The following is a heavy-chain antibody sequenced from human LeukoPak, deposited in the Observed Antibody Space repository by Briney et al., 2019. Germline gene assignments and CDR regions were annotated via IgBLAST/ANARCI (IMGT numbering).Heavy chain of an antibody. CDR1: GFTFSNYN. J-gene: IGHJ4*02. D-gene: IGHD3-10*01. Sequence: GGSLRLSCAASGFTFSNYNMNWVRQPPGKGLQWVSYISSSSNIIYYADSVKGRFTISRDNAKNSLFLQMNSLRAEDTAVYYCARDFAREFTIDYWGQGTLVTGSS. CDR2: ISSSSNII. V-gene: IGHV3-48*01. CDR3: ARDFAREFTIDY.